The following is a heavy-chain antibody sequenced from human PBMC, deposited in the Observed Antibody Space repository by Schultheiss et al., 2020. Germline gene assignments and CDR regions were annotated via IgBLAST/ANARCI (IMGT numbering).Heavy chain of an antibody. CDR3: ARSSNYDSSGYYYWYFDL. Sequence: ASVKVSCKASGYTFTGYYMHWVRQAPGQGLEWMGKIDPSGGTTNYAQKVQGRVTMTRDTSTSTVYMEVSSLRLEDTAVYYCARSSNYDSSGYYYWYFDLWGRGTLVTVSS. D-gene: IGHD3-22*01. CDR2: IDPSGGTT. CDR1: GYTFTGYY. J-gene: IGHJ2*01. V-gene: IGHV1-46*01.